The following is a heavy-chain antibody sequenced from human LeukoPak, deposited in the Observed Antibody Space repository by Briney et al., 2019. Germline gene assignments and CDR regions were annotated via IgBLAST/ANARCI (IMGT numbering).Heavy chain of an antibody. CDR3: ARRFPGLGEDPTWYFDY. J-gene: IGHJ4*02. V-gene: IGHV4-59*08. Sequence: SETLSLTCTVSGGSISSYYWSWIRQPPGKGLEWIGYIYYSGSTNYNPSLKSRVTISVDTSKNQFSLKLSSVTAADTAVYYCARRFPGLGEDPTWYFDYWGQGTLVTVSS. CDR1: GGSISSYY. D-gene: IGHD2-21*01. CDR2: IYYSGST.